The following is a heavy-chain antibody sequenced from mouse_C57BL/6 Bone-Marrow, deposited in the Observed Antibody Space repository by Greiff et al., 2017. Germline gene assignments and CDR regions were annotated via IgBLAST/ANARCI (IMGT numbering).Heavy chain of an antibody. CDR2: IRNKANGYTT. V-gene: IGHV7-3*01. CDR1: GFTFTDYY. Sequence: EVMLVESGGGLVQPGGSLSLSCAASGFTFTDYYMSWVRQPPGKALEWLGFIRNKANGYTTEYSASVKGRFTISRDNSHSILYLQMNALRAEDSATYYCSRYSYDDYSAWFAYWGQGTLVTVSA. J-gene: IGHJ3*01. D-gene: IGHD2-3*01. CDR3: SRYSYDDYSAWFAY.